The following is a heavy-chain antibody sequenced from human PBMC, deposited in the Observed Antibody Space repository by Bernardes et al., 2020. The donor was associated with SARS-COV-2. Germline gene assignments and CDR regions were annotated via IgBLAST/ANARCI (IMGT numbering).Heavy chain of an antibody. CDR2: INDSGSN. J-gene: IGHJ2*01. Sequence: SETLSLTCAVYSGSFSGHYWSWIRQTPGKGLEWIGEINDSGSNKYNPALKSRVTISVDPSKNQFSLKLNSVTAADTAVYYCARGSAAVVSHFMLLFANWYFDLWGRGTLVTVSS. CDR3: ARGSAAVVSHFMLLFANWYFDL. CDR1: SGSFSGHY. V-gene: IGHV4-34*01. D-gene: IGHD2-15*01.